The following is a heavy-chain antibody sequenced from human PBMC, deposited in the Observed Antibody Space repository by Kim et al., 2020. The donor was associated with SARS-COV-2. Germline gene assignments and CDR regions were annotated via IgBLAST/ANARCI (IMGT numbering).Heavy chain of an antibody. CDR2: VYHSGST. J-gene: IGHJ4*02. CDR1: GDSISSPDYY. D-gene: IGHD6-13*01. V-gene: IGHV4-31*03. CDR3: ARAAGRIAAAGNIDF. Sequence: SETLSLTCTVSGDSISSPDYYWTWIRQPPGKGLEWIGYVYHSGSTHYNVSLYSRLSISVDTSKNQFSLRLKSLTAADTAVYYCARAAGRIAAAGNIDFWGQGTLVTVSS.